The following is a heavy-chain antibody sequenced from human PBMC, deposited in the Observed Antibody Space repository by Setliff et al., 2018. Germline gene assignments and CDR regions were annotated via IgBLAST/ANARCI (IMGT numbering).Heavy chain of an antibody. CDR2: ISAYNGNT. D-gene: IGHD3-9*01. CDR3: AGTDHYDMASVSAFDI. Sequence: ASVKVSCKASGYTFTSYGISWVRQAPGQGLEWMGWISAYNGNTNYAQKLQGRVTMTTDTSTSTACMELRSLRSDDTAVYYCAGTDHYDMASVSAFDIWGQGTMVTVSS. V-gene: IGHV1-18*01. CDR1: GYTFTSYG. J-gene: IGHJ3*02.